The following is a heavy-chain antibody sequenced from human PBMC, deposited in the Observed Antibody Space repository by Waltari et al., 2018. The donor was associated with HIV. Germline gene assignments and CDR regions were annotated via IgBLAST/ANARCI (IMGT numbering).Heavy chain of an antibody. CDR2: IYTRGST. V-gene: IGHV4-4*07. D-gene: IGHD3-16*01. CDR1: GGSISSYS. CDR3: ASDSRGPGNLRPYYYGMDV. J-gene: IGHJ6*02. Sequence: QVQLQESGPGLVKPSETLSLTCTVSGGSISSYSWSWIRQPAGKGLEWIGRIYTRGSTNYNPALKSRVTMSVDTSKNQFSLKLSSVTAADTAVYYCASDSRGPGNLRPYYYGMDVWGQGTTVTVSS.